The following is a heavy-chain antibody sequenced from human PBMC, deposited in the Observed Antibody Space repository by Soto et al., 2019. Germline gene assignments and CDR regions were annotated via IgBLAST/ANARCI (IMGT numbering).Heavy chain of an antibody. J-gene: IGHJ4*02. CDR2: IIPILGIA. V-gene: IGHV1-69*02. D-gene: IGHD4-17*01. Sequence: QVQLVQSGAEVKKPGSSVKVSCKASGGTFSSYTISWVRQAPGQGLEWMGRIIPILGIANYAQKFKGRVTITADKYKSTAYMELSSLRSEDTAVYYCATRMTTVSAVDYWGQGTMVTVSS. CDR3: ATRMTTVSAVDY. CDR1: GGTFSSYT.